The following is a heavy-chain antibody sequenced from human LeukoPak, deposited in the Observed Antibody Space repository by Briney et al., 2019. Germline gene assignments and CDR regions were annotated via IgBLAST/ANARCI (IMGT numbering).Heavy chain of an antibody. V-gene: IGHV4-39*07. D-gene: IGHD2-15*01. CDR3: ARVGVFGYCTRDSCHSPLDY. Sequence: SETLSLTCTVSGGSIASSSNYWVWIRQPPGKGLEWIGNIFYTGNTYYNPSLTSRVTISVDTSKNQFSLHLASVTAADTAVYYCARVGVFGYCTRDSCHSPLDYWGQGTLVTVSS. CDR1: GGSIASSSNY. J-gene: IGHJ4*02. CDR2: IFYTGNT.